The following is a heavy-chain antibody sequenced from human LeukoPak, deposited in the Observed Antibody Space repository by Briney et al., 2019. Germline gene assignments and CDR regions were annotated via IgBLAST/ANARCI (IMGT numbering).Heavy chain of an antibody. J-gene: IGHJ4*02. CDR3: AKGSSSWSEIDY. CDR2: ISGSGGST. Sequence: GGSLRLSCAASGFTFSSYAMSWVRQAPGKGLEWVSAISGSGGSTYYADSVKGRVTISRDNSKNTLYLQMNSLRAEDTAVYYCAKGSSSWSEIDYWGQGTLVTVSS. CDR1: GFTFSSYA. V-gene: IGHV3-23*01. D-gene: IGHD6-13*01.